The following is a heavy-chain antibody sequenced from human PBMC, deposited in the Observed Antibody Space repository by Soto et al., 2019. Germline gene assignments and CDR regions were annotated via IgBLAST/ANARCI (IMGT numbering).Heavy chain of an antibody. J-gene: IGHJ4*02. CDR2: IILVSGRA. Sequence: QVQLVQSGAEVKKPGSSVKVSCKASGGTFNAYAISWARQAPGQGLEWMAGIILVSGRADYAQTFQGRVAITADKSTTTFYMELSSLRSEDTAVYYCASPAYTGPQYRFDYWGQGTLVTVSS. V-gene: IGHV1-69*14. D-gene: IGHD1-1*01. CDR3: ASPAYTGPQYRFDY. CDR1: GGTFNAYA.